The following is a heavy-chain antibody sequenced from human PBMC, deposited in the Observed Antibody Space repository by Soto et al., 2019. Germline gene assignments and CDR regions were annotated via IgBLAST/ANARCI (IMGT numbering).Heavy chain of an antibody. V-gene: IGHV1-46*01. J-gene: IGHJ4*02. D-gene: IGHD4-17*01. CDR2: INPSGGST. CDR3: ARVGPYGDYALTLDY. Sequence: ASVKVSCKASGYTFTSYYMHWVRQAPGQGLEWMGIINPSGGSTSYAQKFQGRVTMTRDTSTSTVYMELSSLRSEDTAVYYCARVGPYGDYALTLDYWGQGTLVTVSS. CDR1: GYTFTSYY.